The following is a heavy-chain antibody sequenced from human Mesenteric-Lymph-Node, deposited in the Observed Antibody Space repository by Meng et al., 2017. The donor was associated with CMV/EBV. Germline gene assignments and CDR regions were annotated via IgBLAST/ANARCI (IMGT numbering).Heavy chain of an antibody. CDR3: ARLGIVVVPAATNWFDP. J-gene: IGHJ5*02. D-gene: IGHD2-2*03. CDR2: ISSSGSTI. CDR1: GFTFSSYE. V-gene: IGHV3-48*03. Sequence: GGSLRLSCAASGFTFSSYEMNWVRQAPGKGLEWVSYISSSGSTIYYADSVKGRFTISRDNAKNSLYLQMNSLRAEDTAVYYCARLGIVVVPAATNWFDPWGQGTLVTVSS.